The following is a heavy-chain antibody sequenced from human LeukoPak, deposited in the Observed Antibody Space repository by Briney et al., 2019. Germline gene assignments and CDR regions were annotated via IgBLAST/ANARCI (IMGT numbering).Heavy chain of an antibody. J-gene: IGHJ4*02. CDR1: GGSISSYY. D-gene: IGHD6-13*01. CDR2: IYYSGST. V-gene: IGHV4-59*01. Sequence: SETLPLTCTVSGGSISSYYWSWIRQPPGKGLEWIGYIYYSGSTNYNPSLKSRVTISVDTSKNQFSLKLSSVTAADTAVYYCAREPYSSSWVDYWGQGTLVTVSS. CDR3: AREPYSSSWVDY.